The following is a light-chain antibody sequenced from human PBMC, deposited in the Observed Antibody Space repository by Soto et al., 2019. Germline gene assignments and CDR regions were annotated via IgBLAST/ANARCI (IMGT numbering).Light chain of an antibody. J-gene: IGKJ4*01. CDR1: QTVSSDY. CDR2: GAS. CDR3: QQYGSSLLT. V-gene: IGKV3-20*01. Sequence: EIVLTQSPGTLSLSPGERATLSCRASQTVSSDYLAWYQQRPGQAPRLLIHGASSRATGIPARFSGSGSGTEFSLTISRLEPEDFAVYYCQQYGSSLLTFGGGTKVEIK.